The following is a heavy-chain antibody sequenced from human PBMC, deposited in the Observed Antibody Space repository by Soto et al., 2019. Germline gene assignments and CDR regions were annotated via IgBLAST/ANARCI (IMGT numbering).Heavy chain of an antibody. J-gene: IGHJ6*02. CDR1: GGSISSSSYY. D-gene: IGHD6-19*01. CDR2: IYYSGST. CDR3: ARLRGIAHGWKLNNYYYYYGMDV. V-gene: IGHV4-39*01. Sequence: SETLSLTCTVSGGSISSSSYYWGWIRQPPGKGLEWIGSIYYSGSTYYNPSLKSRVTISVDTSKNQFSLKLSSVTAADTAVYYCARLRGIAHGWKLNNYYYYYGMDVWGQGTTVTVSS.